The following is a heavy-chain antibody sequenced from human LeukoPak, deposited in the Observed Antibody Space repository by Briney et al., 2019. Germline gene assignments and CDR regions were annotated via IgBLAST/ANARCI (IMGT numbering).Heavy chain of an antibody. CDR3: ARGVSYGVFYGMNV. J-gene: IGHJ6*02. CDR2: IYSDGGGT. CDR1: GFSISGYW. V-gene: IGHV3-74*01. D-gene: IGHD4-17*01. Sequence: AGSLSLSCAASGFSISGYWMHWVRQVPGKGLVWVSRIYSDGGGTTYADSVKGRFTISRDNAKNTLYLQMNSLRAEDTAVYYCARGVSYGVFYGMNVWGQGPRVTFSS.